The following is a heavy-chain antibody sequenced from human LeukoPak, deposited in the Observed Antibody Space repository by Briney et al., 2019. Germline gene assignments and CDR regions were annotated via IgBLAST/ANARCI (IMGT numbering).Heavy chain of an antibody. CDR1: GFTFSSYG. J-gene: IGHJ6*02. Sequence: GGSLRLSCAASGFTFSSYGMHWVRQAPGKGLEWVAFIRYDGSNKYYADSVKGRFTISRDNSKNTLYLQMNSLRAEDTAVYYCAKGHSSSWYYYYYGMDVWGQGTTVTVSS. D-gene: IGHD6-13*01. V-gene: IGHV3-30*02. CDR2: IRYDGSNK. CDR3: AKGHSSSWYYYYYGMDV.